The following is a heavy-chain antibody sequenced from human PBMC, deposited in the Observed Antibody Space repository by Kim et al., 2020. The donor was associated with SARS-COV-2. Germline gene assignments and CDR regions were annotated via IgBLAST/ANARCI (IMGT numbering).Heavy chain of an antibody. Sequence: SETLSLTCTVSGGSISSYYWSWIRQPPGKGLEWIGYIYYSGSTNYNPSLKSRVTISVDTSKNQFSLKLSSVTAADTAVYYCARVGFDCSGGSCSYYFDYWGQGTLVTVSS. J-gene: IGHJ4*02. D-gene: IGHD2-15*01. CDR1: GGSISSYY. CDR3: ARVGFDCSGGSCSYYFDY. CDR2: IYYSGST. V-gene: IGHV4-59*01.